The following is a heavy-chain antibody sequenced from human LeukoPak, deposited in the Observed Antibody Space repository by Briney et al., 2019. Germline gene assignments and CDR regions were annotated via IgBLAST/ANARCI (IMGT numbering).Heavy chain of an antibody. V-gene: IGHV4-59*12. D-gene: IGHD1-26*01. CDR1: GGSISSYY. CDR2: IYYSGST. J-gene: IGHJ5*02. Sequence: SETLSLTCTVSGGSISSYYWSWIRQPPGKGLEWIGYIYYSGSTNYKPSLKSRVTISVDTSKNQFSLKLSSVTAADTAVYYCARDRYSGSYFDPWGQGTLVTVSS. CDR3: ARDRYSGSYFDP.